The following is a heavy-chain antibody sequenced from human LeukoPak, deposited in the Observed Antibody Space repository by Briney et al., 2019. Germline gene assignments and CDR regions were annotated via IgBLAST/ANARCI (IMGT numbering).Heavy chain of an antibody. CDR1: GYTFTSYD. CDR2: MTPNSGNT. V-gene: IGHV1-8*03. CDR3: ATFRDGFDS. D-gene: IGHD5-24*01. J-gene: IGHJ5*01. Sequence: ASVKVSCKTSGYTFTSYDINWVRQAPGQGLEYMGWMTPNSGNTGYAQKFQGRVTITRDTSINTAYMELSSLTSEDTAVYYCATFRDGFDSWGQGTLVTVSS.